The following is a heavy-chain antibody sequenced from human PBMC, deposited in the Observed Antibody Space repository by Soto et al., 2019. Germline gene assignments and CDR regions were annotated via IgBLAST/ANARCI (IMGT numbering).Heavy chain of an antibody. V-gene: IGHV5-51*01. CDR1: GYSFTSYW. CDR3: ARNAEYCSSTSCPPPRYFDY. Sequence: EVQLVQSGAEVKKPGESLKISCKGSGYSFTSYWIGWVRQMPGKGLEWMGIIYPGDSDTRYSPSFQGQVTISADKSISTAYLQWSSLKASDTAMYYCARNAEYCSSTSCPPPRYFDYWGQGTLVTVSS. CDR2: IYPGDSDT. D-gene: IGHD2-2*01. J-gene: IGHJ4*02.